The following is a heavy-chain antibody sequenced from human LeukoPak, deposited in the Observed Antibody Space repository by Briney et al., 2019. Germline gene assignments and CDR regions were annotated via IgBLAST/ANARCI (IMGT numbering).Heavy chain of an antibody. D-gene: IGHD3-3*01. CDR2: INPNSGGT. J-gene: IGHJ6*03. CDR3: ARDGHYDFWSGYDYYYMDV. CDR1: GYTFTGYY. Sequence: GASVKVSCKASGYTFTGYYMHWVRQAPGQGLEWMGWINPNSGGTNYAQKFQGRVTMTRDTSISTAYMELSRLRSDDTAVYYCARDGHYDFWSGYDYYYMDVWGKGTTVTVSS. V-gene: IGHV1-2*02.